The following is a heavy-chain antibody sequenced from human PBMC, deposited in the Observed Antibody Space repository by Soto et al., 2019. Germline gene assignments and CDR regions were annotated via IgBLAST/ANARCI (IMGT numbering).Heavy chain of an antibody. CDR3: AGYRQVVVVATHVPDNYNYYYDMDV. CDR2: IYYSGST. V-gene: IGHV4-59*08. CDR1: GGSISSYY. Sequence: SETLSLTCTVSGGSISSYYWSWIRQPPGKGLEWIGYIYYSGSTNYNPSLKSRVTISVDTSKNQFSLKLSPVTAADTAVYYCAGYRQVVVVATHVPDNYNYYYDMDVWGKGTTDTVS. D-gene: IGHD2-15*01. J-gene: IGHJ6*03.